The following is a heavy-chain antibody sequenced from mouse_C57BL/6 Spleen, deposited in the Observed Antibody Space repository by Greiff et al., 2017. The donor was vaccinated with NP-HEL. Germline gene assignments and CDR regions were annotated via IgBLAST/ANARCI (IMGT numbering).Heavy chain of an antibody. Sequence: VQLQQSGAELAKPGASVKLSCKASGYTFTSYWMHWVKQRPGQGLEWIGYINPSSGYTKYNQKFKDKATLTADKSSSTAYMQLSSLAYEDSAVYYCANGTPAPYYYAMDYWGQGTSVTVSS. CDR2: INPSSGYT. CDR1: GYTFTSYW. J-gene: IGHJ4*01. V-gene: IGHV1-7*01. CDR3: ANGTPAPYYYAMDY.